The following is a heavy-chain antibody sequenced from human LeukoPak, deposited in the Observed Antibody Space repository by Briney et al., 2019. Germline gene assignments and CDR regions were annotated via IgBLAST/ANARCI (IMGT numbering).Heavy chain of an antibody. J-gene: IGHJ5*02. CDR2: INHSGST. CDR1: GGSFSGYY. CDR3: ARGLVVVVAASWFDP. V-gene: IGHV4-34*01. D-gene: IGHD2-15*01. Sequence: SETLSLTCAVYGGSFSGYYWSRIRQPPGKGLEWIGEINHSGSTNYNPSLKSRVTISVDTSKNQFSLKLSSVTAADTAVYYCARGLVVVVAASWFDPWGQGTLVTVSS.